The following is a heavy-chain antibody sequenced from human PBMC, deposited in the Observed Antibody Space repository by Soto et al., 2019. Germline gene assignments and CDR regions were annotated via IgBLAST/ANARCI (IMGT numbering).Heavy chain of an antibody. Sequence: GSLRLSCAASGFTFSSYEMNWVRQAPGKGLEWVSYISSSGSTIYYADSVKGRFTISRDNAKNSLYLQMNSPRAEDTAVYYCAREVGVNWFDPWGQGTLVTVSS. CDR3: AREVGVNWFDP. CDR2: ISSSGSTI. J-gene: IGHJ5*02. CDR1: GFTFSSYE. V-gene: IGHV3-48*03.